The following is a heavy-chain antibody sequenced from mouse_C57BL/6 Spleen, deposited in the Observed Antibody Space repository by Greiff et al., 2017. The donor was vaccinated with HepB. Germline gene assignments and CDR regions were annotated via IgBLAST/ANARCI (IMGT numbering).Heavy chain of an antibody. CDR3: ARDRDYDYAMDY. V-gene: IGHV5-4*01. CDR1: GFTFSSYA. CDR2: ISDGGSYT. D-gene: IGHD2-4*01. J-gene: IGHJ4*01. Sequence: EVQRVESGGGLVKPGGSLKLSCAASGFTFSSYAMSWVRQTPEKRLEWVATISDGGSYTYYPDNVKGRFTISRDNAKNNLYLQMSHLKSEDTAMYYCARDRDYDYAMDYWGQGTSVTVSS.